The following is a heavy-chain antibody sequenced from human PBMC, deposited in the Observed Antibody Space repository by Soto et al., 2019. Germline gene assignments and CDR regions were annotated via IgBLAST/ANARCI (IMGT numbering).Heavy chain of an antibody. CDR3: ARGAQRGYYYVNLDH. Sequence: TGGSLRLSCAASGFDFYYYNMNWVRQAPGRGLEWVSSISGTGIDIHFADSVKGRFVISRDNAKTSLYLQMNSLRPEDTAVYYCARGAQRGYYYVNLDHWGQGALVTVSS. V-gene: IGHV3-21*01. CDR2: ISGTGIDI. CDR1: GFDFYYYN. J-gene: IGHJ4*02. D-gene: IGHD3-22*01.